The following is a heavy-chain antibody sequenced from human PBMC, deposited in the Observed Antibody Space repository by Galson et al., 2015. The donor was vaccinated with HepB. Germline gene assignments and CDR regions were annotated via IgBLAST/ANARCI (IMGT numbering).Heavy chain of an antibody. CDR3: HVVVAATANWFDP. J-gene: IGHJ5*02. Sequence: SVKVSCKASGYTFTGYYMHWVRQAPGQGLEWMGRINPNSGGTNYAQKFQGRVTMTRDTSISTAYMELSRLRSDDTAVYYCHVVVAATANWFDPWGQGTLVTVSS. D-gene: IGHD2-15*01. CDR1: GYTFTGYY. V-gene: IGHV1-2*06. CDR2: INPNSGGT.